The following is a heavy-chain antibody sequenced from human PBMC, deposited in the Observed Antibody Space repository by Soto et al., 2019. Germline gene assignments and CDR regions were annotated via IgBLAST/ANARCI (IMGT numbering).Heavy chain of an antibody. V-gene: IGHV3-23*01. CDR3: AKAILPLWTPFDY. J-gene: IGHJ4*02. CDR1: GFTFCRHA. Sequence: PGGSLRLSCGASGFTFCRHARSWVRHAPGKGLEWVSAISGSGGSTYYADSVKGRFTISRDNSKNTLYLQMNSLRAEDTAVYYCAKAILPLWTPFDYWGQGTLVTVSS. D-gene: IGHD3-9*01. CDR2: ISGSGGST.